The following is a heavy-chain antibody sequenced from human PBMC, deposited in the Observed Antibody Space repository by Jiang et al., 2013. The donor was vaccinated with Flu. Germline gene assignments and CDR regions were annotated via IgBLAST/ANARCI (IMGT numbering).Heavy chain of an antibody. V-gene: IGHV4-61*02. Sequence: VKPSQTLSLTCTVSGGSISSGSYYWSWIRQPAGKGLEWIGRIYTSGSTNYNPSLKSRVTISVDTSKNQFSLKLSSVTAADTAVYYCARDNPLGQHYGDHYYFDYWGQGTPGHRLL. D-gene: IGHD4-17*01. CDR3: ARDNPLGQHYGDHYYFDY. CDR1: GGSISSGSYY. J-gene: IGHJ4*02. CDR2: IYTSGST.